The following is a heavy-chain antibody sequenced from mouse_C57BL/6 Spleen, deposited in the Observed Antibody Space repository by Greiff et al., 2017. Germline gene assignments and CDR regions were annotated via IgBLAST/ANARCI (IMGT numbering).Heavy chain of an antibody. CDR2: ISSGGDYI. CDR1: GFTFSSYA. J-gene: IGHJ3*01. Sequence: EVMLVESGEGLVKPGGSLKLSCAASGFTFSSYAMSWVRQTPEKRLEWVAYISSGGDYIYYADTVKGRFTISRDNARNTLYLQMSSLKSEDTAMYYCTRDDCSSYPFAYWGQGTLVTVSA. V-gene: IGHV5-9-1*02. CDR3: TRDDCSSYPFAY. D-gene: IGHD1-1*01.